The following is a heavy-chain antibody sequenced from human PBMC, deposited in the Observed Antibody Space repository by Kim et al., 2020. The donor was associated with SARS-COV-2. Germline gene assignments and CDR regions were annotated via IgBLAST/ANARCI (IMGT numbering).Heavy chain of an antibody. D-gene: IGHD6-19*01. CDR1: GYTLTELS. Sequence: ASVKVSCKVSGYTLTELSMHWVRQAPGKGLEWMGGFYPEDGETISAQKFQGRVTMTEDTSTDTAYMELSSLRSEDTAVYYCATAPAVAGPPYYYYYGMDVWGQGTTVTVSS. CDR2: FYPEDGET. CDR3: ATAPAVAGPPYYYYYGMDV. V-gene: IGHV1-24*01. J-gene: IGHJ6*02.